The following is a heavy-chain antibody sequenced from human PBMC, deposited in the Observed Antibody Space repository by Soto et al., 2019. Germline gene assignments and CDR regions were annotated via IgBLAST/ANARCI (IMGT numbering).Heavy chain of an antibody. D-gene: IGHD3-3*01. J-gene: IGHJ4*02. CDR2: ISGSGGST. CDR1: GFTFSSYA. V-gene: IGHV3-23*01. Sequence: EVQLLESGGGLVQPGGSLRLSCAASGFTFSSYAMSWVRQAPGKGLEWVSAISGSGGSTYYADSVKGRFTISRDNSKNTLYLQMNSLRAEDTVVYYCAKDRRARSGYSLDYWGQGTLVTVSS. CDR3: AKDRRARSGYSLDY.